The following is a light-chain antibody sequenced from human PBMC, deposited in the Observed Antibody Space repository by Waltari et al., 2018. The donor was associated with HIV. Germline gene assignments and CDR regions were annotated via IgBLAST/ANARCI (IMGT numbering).Light chain of an antibody. CDR1: QSISNY. CDR2: AAS. J-gene: IGKJ2*01. CDR3: QQSYSTPRT. V-gene: IGKV1-39*01. Sequence: DIQMTQSPSSLSAAVGDRVTISFRASQSISNYLNWYQQKPGKAPELLVYAASSLQSGVPSRFSGSGSGTDFTLIISSLQREDFATYYCQQSYSTPRTFGQGTKVEIK.